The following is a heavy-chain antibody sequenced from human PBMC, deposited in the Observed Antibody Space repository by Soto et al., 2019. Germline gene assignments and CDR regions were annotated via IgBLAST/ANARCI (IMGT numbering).Heavy chain of an antibody. CDR1: GGSFSGYY. CDR3: ARVTLHYYDFWSGFRTQYGMDV. D-gene: IGHD3-3*01. CDR2: INHSGST. J-gene: IGHJ6*02. V-gene: IGHV4-34*01. Sequence: PSETLSLTCAVYGGSFSGYYWSWIRQPPGKGLEWIGEINHSGSTNYNPSLKSRVTISVDTSKNQFSLKLSSVTAADTAVYYCARVTLHYYDFWSGFRTQYGMDVWGQGTKVTV.